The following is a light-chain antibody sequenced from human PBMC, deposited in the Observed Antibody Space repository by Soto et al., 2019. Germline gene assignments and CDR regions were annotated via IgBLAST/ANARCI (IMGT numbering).Light chain of an antibody. Sequence: QAVLTQPPSASGSPGQSVTISCTRTSSDVGGYNYVSWYQQHPGKAPKLMIYEVSKRPSGVPDRFSGSKSGNTASLTVSGLQAEDEADYYCSSYAGSNNLGVFGTGTKV. CDR3: SSYAGSNNLGV. J-gene: IGLJ1*01. CDR1: SSDVGGYNY. CDR2: EVS. V-gene: IGLV2-8*01.